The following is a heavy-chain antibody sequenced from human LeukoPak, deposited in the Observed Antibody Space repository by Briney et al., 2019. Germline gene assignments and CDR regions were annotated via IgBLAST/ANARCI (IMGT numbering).Heavy chain of an antibody. J-gene: IGHJ4*02. CDR2: ISGYNGNT. CDR3: ARGGSSSWSRQFGY. V-gene: IGHV1-18*01. Sequence: ASVKVSCKASGYTFTNYGISWVRQAPGQGLEWMGWISGYNGNTNYAQKLQGRVTMTTDTSTTTAYMELRSLRSDDTAVYYCARGGSSSWSRQFGYWGQGTLVTVSS. D-gene: IGHD2-2*01. CDR1: GYTFTNYG.